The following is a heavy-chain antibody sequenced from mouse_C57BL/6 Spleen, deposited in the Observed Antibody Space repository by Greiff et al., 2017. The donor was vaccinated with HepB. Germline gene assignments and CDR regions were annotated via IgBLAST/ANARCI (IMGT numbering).Heavy chain of an antibody. CDR3: ARLNDYDRGFDY. CDR2: INPSSGYT. D-gene: IGHD2-4*01. V-gene: IGHV1-4*01. CDR1: GYTFTSYT. J-gene: IGHJ2*01. Sequence: LEESGAELARPGASVKMSCKASGYTFTSYTMHWVKQRPGQGLEWIGYINPSSGYTKYNQKFKDKATLTADKSSSTAYMQLSSLTSEDSAVYYCARLNDYDRGFDYWGQGTTLTVSS.